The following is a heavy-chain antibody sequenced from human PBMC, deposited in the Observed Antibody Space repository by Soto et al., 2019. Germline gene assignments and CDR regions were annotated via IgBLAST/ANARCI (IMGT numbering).Heavy chain of an antibody. CDR1: GFTFSSYG. CDR3: AKDQDGYSRGYFQH. CDR2: ISYDGSNK. J-gene: IGHJ1*01. D-gene: IGHD6-13*01. V-gene: IGHV3-30*18. Sequence: QVPLVESGGGVVQPGRSLRLSCAASGFTFSSYGMHWVRQAPGKGLEWVAVISYDGSNKYYADSVKGRFTISRDNSKNTLYLQMNSLRAEDTAVYYCAKDQDGYSRGYFQHWGQGTLVTVSS.